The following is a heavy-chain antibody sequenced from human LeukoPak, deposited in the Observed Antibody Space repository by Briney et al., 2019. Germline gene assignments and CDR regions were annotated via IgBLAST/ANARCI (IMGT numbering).Heavy chain of an antibody. CDR1: GDSVSSNSAA. CDR2: TYYRSKWYN. D-gene: IGHD6-13*01. CDR3: ARGPIAAATLDWFDP. J-gene: IGHJ5*02. V-gene: IGHV6-1*01. Sequence: SQTLSLTFAFSGDSVSSNSAAWNWIRQSPSRGLEWLGRTYYRSKWYNDYAVSVKSRITINPDTSKNQFSLQLNSVTPGDTAVYYCARGPIAAATLDWFDPWGQGTLVTVSS.